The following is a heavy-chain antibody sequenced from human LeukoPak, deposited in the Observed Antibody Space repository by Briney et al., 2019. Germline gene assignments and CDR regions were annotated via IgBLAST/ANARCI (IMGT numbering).Heavy chain of an antibody. CDR2: ISGSGCST. D-gene: IGHD3-3*01. CDR3: AKGPYYDFWSGYYPSNYYMDV. J-gene: IGHJ6*03. CDR1: GFTFSSYA. Sequence: GGSLRLSCAASGFTFSSYAMSWVRQAPGKGLEWVSAISGSGCSTYYADSVKGRFTISRDNSKNTLYLQMNSLRAEDTAVYYCAKGPYYDFWSGYYPSNYYMDVWGKGTTVTVSS. V-gene: IGHV3-23*01.